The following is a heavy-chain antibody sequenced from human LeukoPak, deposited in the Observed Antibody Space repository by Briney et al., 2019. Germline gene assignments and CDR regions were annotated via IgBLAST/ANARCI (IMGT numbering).Heavy chain of an antibody. Sequence: GSLRLSCAVSRFPFSVYEMNWVRQAPGKGLEWVSNIASSGTTKYYADSGKGRFSISRDNAKSSLYLQMNSLRVEDTAVYYCTLLAVASDFDYWGQGALVTVSS. J-gene: IGHJ4*02. V-gene: IGHV3-48*03. CDR3: TLLAVASDFDY. CDR1: RFPFSVYE. D-gene: IGHD6-19*01. CDR2: IASSGTTK.